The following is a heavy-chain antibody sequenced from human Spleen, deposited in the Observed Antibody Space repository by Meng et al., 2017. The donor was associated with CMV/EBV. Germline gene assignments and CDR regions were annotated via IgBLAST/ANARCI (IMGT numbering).Heavy chain of an antibody. CDR2: SGNKADNYAT. J-gene: IGHJ3*02. CDR3: TRGFSRVAIYAFDI. Sequence: GFTFTDHYVDWVRQAPGKGLEWVGRSGNKADNYATEYAASVRDRFTISRDESTTSLYLHMSSLETEDTAVYFCTRGFSRVAIYAFDIWGPGTMVTVSS. V-gene: IGHV3-72*01. D-gene: IGHD2-21*01. CDR1: GFTFTDHY.